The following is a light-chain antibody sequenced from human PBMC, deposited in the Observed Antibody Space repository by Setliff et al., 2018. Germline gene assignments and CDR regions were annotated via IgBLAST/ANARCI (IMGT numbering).Light chain of an antibody. Sequence: QSVLTQPASVSGSPGQSITISCTGISGDVGGYNYVSWYQQHPGKAPKLMIYDVSNRPSGVSNRFSGSKSGNTASLTISGLQAEDEADYYCSSYTSSGTFDVFGTGTKVTVL. V-gene: IGLV2-14*03. CDR1: SGDVGGYNY. CDR3: SSYTSSGTFDV. CDR2: DVS. J-gene: IGLJ1*01.